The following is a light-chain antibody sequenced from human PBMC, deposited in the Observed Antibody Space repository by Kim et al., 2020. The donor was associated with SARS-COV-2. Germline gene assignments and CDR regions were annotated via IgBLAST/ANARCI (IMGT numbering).Light chain of an antibody. V-gene: IGLV2-11*01. CDR3: WSYAGSYTYV. Sequence: TVSCAGPSGDVGGCNYVSWYQQQRGTAPNLMIYDVSKRPSGVTARFSGSKSGNTASLTVSGLQAEDEADYYCWSYAGSYTYVFGTGTKVTVL. J-gene: IGLJ1*01. CDR2: DVS. CDR1: SGDVGGCNY.